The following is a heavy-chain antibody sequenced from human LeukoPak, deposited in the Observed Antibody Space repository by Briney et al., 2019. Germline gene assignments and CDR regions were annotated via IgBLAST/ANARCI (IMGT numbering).Heavy chain of an antibody. CDR2: IYSGGST. D-gene: IGHD1-26*01. V-gene: IGHV3-66*01. J-gene: IGHJ4*02. CDR1: GFTVSSNY. CDR3: ARYSGSYYDYGYFDY. Sequence: GGSLRLSCAASGFTVSSNYMSWVRQAPGKGLEWVSVIYSGGSTYYADSVKGRFTISTDNSKNTLYLQMNSLRGEDTAVYYCARYSGSYYDYGYFDYWGQGTLVTVSS.